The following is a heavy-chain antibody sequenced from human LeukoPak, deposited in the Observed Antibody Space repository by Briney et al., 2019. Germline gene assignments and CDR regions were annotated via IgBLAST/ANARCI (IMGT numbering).Heavy chain of an antibody. CDR3: VRDLTIVGVAQVHH. J-gene: IGHJ5*02. Sequence: GGSLRLSCAASGFTFSIYTMNWVRQAPGKGLEWISYISTNSGTIWHADSVKGRFSISRDNAKNSLFLHMNSLRAEDTAVYYCVRDLTIVGVAQVHHWGQGTLVTVSP. V-gene: IGHV3-48*01. CDR2: ISTNSGTI. D-gene: IGHD1-26*01. CDR1: GFTFSIYT.